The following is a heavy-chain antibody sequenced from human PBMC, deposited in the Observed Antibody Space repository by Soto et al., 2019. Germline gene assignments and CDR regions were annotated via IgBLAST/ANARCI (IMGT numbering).Heavy chain of an antibody. CDR1: GYTFTGYY. CDR3: ARDKGAAGFDP. J-gene: IGHJ5*02. V-gene: IGHV1-2*04. D-gene: IGHD6-13*01. Sequence: KVSCKASGYTFTGYYMHWVRQAPGQGLELMGWINPNSGGTNYAQKFQGWVTMTRDTSISTAYMELSRLRSDDTAVYYCARDKGAAGFDPWGQGTLVTVSS. CDR2: INPNSGGT.